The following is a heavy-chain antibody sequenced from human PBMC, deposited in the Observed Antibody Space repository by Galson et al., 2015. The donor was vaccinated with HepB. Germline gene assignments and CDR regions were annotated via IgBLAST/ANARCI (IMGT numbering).Heavy chain of an antibody. V-gene: IGHV3-11*06. CDR1: GFTFTDYY. D-gene: IGHD2-8*01. J-gene: IGHJ4*02. Sequence: SLRLSCAASGFTFTDYYMSWIRQAPGKGLEWVSSISSSRSYTNHADSVKGRFTISRDNGKNSLYLQMNSLRAEDTAVYYCARAGVVDYWGQGTLVTVSS. CDR3: ARAGVVDY. CDR2: ISSSRSYT.